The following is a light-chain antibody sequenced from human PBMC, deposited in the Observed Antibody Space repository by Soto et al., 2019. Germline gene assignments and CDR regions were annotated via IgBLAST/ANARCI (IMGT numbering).Light chain of an antibody. Sequence: EIVLTQSPGTLSLSPGERATLSCRASQSISYNLAWYQQKSGQAPRLLIYDASNRATGVPARFSGSGSGTDFTLTISSLEPEDFAVYYCHQRQYWPPITFGQGTRLEIK. CDR3: HQRQYWPPIT. CDR1: QSISYN. CDR2: DAS. J-gene: IGKJ5*01. V-gene: IGKV3-11*01.